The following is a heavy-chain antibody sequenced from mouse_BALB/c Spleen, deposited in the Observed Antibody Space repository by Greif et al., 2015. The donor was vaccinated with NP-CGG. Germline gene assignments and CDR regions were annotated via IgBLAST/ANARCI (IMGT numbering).Heavy chain of an antibody. CDR3: AFSIYYYGSKGN. CDR2: IDPANGNT. CDR1: GFNIKDTY. Sequence: VQLQQSGAELVKPGASVKLSCTASGFNIKDTYMHWVKQRPEQGLEWIGRIDPANGNTKYDPKFQGKATITADTSSNTAYLQLSSLTSEDTAVYYCAFSIYYYGSKGNWGQGTTLTVSS. V-gene: IGHV14-3*02. D-gene: IGHD1-1*01. J-gene: IGHJ2*01.